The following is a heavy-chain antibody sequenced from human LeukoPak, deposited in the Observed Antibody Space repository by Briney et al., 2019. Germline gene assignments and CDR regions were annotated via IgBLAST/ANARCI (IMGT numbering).Heavy chain of an antibody. Sequence: GGSLRLSCAASGFTFSSFEMNWVRQAPGKGLEWVSYISSSGSTIYYADSVKGRFTISRDNSKNTLYLQMNSLRVEDTAVYYCAQDRVGVTAIDYWGQGTLVTVSS. CDR3: AQDRVGVTAIDY. V-gene: IGHV3-48*03. CDR2: ISSSGSTI. J-gene: IGHJ4*02. D-gene: IGHD2-21*02. CDR1: GFTFSSFE.